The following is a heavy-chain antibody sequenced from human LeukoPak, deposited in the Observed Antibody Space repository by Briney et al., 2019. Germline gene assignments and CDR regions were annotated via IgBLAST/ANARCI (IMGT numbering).Heavy chain of an antibody. Sequence: GASVKVSCKASGYTFTSYYMHWVRQAPGQGLEWMGIINPSGGSTSYAQKFQGRVTMTRDTSTSTVYMELSSLRPEDTAEYYCARGRYCSGGSCYITGDYWGQGTLVTVSS. V-gene: IGHV1-46*01. CDR1: GYTFTSYY. CDR3: ARGRYCSGGSCYITGDY. J-gene: IGHJ4*02. D-gene: IGHD2-15*01. CDR2: INPSGGST.